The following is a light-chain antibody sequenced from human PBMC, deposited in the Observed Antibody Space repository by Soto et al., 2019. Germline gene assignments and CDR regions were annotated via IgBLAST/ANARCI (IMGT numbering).Light chain of an antibody. J-gene: IGKJ5*01. Sequence: VMTQSPATLSLSPGESATLSCRASQSVSIKLAWYQQKPGQAPRLLIYDTYTRATGIPARFSGSGSGTEFTLTISSLQSEDFAVYYCQQYNNWPPITXGQGTRLEIK. CDR2: DTY. CDR3: QQYNNWPPIT. CDR1: QSVSIK. V-gene: IGKV3-15*01.